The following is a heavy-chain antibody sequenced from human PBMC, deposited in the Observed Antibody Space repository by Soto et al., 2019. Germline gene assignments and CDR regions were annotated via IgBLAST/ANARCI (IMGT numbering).Heavy chain of an antibody. CDR3: AREGGRRYFDWLRDPFLYYFDY. V-gene: IGHV3-11*01. J-gene: IGHJ4*02. CDR1: GFTFSDYY. D-gene: IGHD3-9*01. CDR2: ISSSGSTI. Sequence: GGSLRLSCAASGFTFSDYYMSWIRQAPGKGLEWVSYISSSGSTIYYADSVKGRFTISRDNAKNSLYLQMNSLRAEDTAVYYCAREGGRRYFDWLRDPFLYYFDYWGQGTLVTVSS.